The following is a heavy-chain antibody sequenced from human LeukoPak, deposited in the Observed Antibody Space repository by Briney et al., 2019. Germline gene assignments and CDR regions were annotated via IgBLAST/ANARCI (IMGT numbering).Heavy chain of an antibody. J-gene: IGHJ4*02. CDR1: GGSATYYV. Sequence: SVKLSCKASGGSATYYVFSWVRQAPEQGLEWMGGIIPTFGSPNYAQTFQGRLTITADISTNTAYMELSNLRSEDTAVYYCAAGAVDNWNSGKLIDCWGQGTLVTVSS. D-gene: IGHD1-7*01. V-gene: IGHV1-69*06. CDR3: AAGAVDNWNSGKLIDC. CDR2: IIPTFGSP.